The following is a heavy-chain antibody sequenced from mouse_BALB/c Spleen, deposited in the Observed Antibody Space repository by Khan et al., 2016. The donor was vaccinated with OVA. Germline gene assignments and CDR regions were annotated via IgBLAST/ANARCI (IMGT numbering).Heavy chain of an antibody. Sequence: VQLKQSGPELVKPGASVKISCKASGYSFTGYFMNWVMQSHGKSLEWIGSINPHIGETFYNQKFKGKAILTVDESSSTVHMELRSLASEDSAVYYCARKNGSDFDYWGHGTTLTVSS. CDR3: ARKNGSDFDY. CDR2: INPHIGET. J-gene: IGHJ2*01. V-gene: IGHV1-20*02. CDR1: GYSFTGYF. D-gene: IGHD1-1*01.